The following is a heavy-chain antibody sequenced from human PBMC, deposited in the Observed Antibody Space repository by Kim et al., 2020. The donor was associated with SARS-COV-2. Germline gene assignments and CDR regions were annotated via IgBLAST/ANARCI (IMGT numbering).Heavy chain of an antibody. CDR3: ARDRDTQLRYFDWLLDYYYYGMDV. CDR2: ISYDGSNK. D-gene: IGHD3-9*01. Sequence: GGSLRLSCAASGFTFSSYAMHWVRQAPGKGLEWVAVISYDGSNKYYADSVKGRFTISRDNSKNTLYLQMNSLRAEDTAVYYCARDRDTQLRYFDWLLDYYYYGMDVWGQGTTVTVSS. J-gene: IGHJ6*02. CDR1: GFTFSSYA. V-gene: IGHV3-30*04.